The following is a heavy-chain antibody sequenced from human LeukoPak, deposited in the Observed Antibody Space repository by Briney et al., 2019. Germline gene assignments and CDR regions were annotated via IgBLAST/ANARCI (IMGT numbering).Heavy chain of an antibody. CDR1: GFIFSSYG. CDR3: AKATGGSEGPYGLDV. CDR2: ISYDGSNK. D-gene: IGHD2-15*01. J-gene: IGHJ6*02. V-gene: IGHV3-30*18. Sequence: GSLRLSCAASGFIFSSYGMHWVRQAPGKGLEWVAVISYDGSNKYYADSVKGRFTISRDNSKNTLCLQMNSLRADDTAVYYCAKATGGSEGPYGLDVWGQGTTVTVSS.